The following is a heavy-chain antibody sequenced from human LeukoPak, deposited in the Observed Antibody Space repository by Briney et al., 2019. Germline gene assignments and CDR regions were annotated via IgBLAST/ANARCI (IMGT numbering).Heavy chain of an antibody. J-gene: IGHJ4*02. CDR3: ETYGGLLTNFDY. D-gene: IGHD5-12*01. V-gene: IGHV3-7*01. CDR1: GFTFRNYW. Sequence: PGRSLRLSCAASGFTFRNYWMGWVRQAPGKGLEWVANTKPDGTAEYYADSVRGRFTTSRDNANNFLYLQMNSLRGEDTAVYYCETYGGLLTNFDYWGQGTLVTVSS. CDR2: TKPDGTAE.